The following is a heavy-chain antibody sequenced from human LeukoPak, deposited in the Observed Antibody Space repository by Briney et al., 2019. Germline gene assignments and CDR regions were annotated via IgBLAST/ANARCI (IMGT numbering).Heavy chain of an antibody. CDR2: ISSGSITK. CDR1: GFTFSSYS. J-gene: IGHJ4*02. Sequence: QPGGSLRLSCAASGFTFSSYSMNWVRQPPGKGLGWVSYISSGSITKYYADSVKGGFTISRDNAKNSLYLQMNSLRDEHTAVYYCARDRYRISYYYDSSGYWAWDFDYWGQGTLVTV. D-gene: IGHD3-22*01. V-gene: IGHV3-48*02. CDR3: ARDRYRISYYYDSSGYWAWDFDY.